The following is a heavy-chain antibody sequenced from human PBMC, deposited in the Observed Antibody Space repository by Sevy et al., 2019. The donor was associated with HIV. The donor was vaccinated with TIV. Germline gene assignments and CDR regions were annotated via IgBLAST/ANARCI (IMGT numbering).Heavy chain of an antibody. CDR3: AKRPYGDYVGGAFDI. CDR1: GFTFSSYA. Sequence: GGSLRLSCAASGFTFSSYAMSWVRQAPGKGLEWVSAITASGGSTYYADSVKGRFTISRDNSRNTLYLQMNSLRAEDTAVYYCAKRPYGDYVGGAFDIWGQGTMVTVSS. D-gene: IGHD4-17*01. CDR2: ITASGGST. J-gene: IGHJ3*02. V-gene: IGHV3-23*01.